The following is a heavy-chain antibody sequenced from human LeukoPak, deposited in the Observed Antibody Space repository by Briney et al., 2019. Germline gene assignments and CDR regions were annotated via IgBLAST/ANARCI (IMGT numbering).Heavy chain of an antibody. Sequence: GGSLRLSCAASGFTFSSYSMNWVRQAPGKGLEWVSSISSSSSYIYYADSVKGRFTISRDNAKNSLYLQMNSLRAEDTAVYYCARPSFRTGSYFDHWGQETLVTVSS. D-gene: IGHD3/OR15-3a*01. CDR3: ARPSFRTGSYFDH. V-gene: IGHV3-21*01. CDR2: ISSSSSYI. CDR1: GFTFSSYS. J-gene: IGHJ4*02.